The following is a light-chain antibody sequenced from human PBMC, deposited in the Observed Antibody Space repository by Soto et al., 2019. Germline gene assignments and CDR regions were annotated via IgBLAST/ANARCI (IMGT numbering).Light chain of an antibody. CDR2: GAS. CDR3: QQYKNWPRT. J-gene: IGKJ1*01. Sequence: IFLTQAPYTLSLSPGERATLSCRASQSVDSSYLSWYQQKPGHAPRVLIYGASTRATGIPARFSGSGSGTEFTLTISSLLSEDFGVYYCQQYKNWPRTFGQGTKVDIK. V-gene: IGKV3D-7*01. CDR1: QSVDSSY.